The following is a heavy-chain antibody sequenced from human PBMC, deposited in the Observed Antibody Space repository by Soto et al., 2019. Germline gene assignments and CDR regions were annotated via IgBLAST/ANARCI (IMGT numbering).Heavy chain of an antibody. D-gene: IGHD3-10*01. J-gene: IGHJ5*02. CDR1: GFTVSSNY. V-gene: IGHV3-66*01. Sequence: GGSLRLSCAASGFTVSSNYMSWVRQAPGKGLEWVSVIYSGGSTYYADSVKGRFTISRDNSKNTLYLQMNSLRAEDTAGYYCAREQDYYGSGSYYNVAWFDPWGQGTLVTVLL. CDR3: AREQDYYGSGSYYNVAWFDP. CDR2: IYSGGST.